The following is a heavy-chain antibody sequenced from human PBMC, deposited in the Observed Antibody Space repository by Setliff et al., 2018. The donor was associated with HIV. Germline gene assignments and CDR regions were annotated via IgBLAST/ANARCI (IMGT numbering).Heavy chain of an antibody. J-gene: IGHJ6*02. CDR3: ARLRRIFQFLEWLDYYYGMDV. CDR2: INHSGST. CDR1: GGSFSGYY. D-gene: IGHD3-3*01. V-gene: IGHV4-34*01. Sequence: KTSETLSLTCAVYGGSFSGYYWSWIRQPPGKGLEWIGEINHSGSTNYNPSLKSRVTISVDTSKNQFSLKLSSVTAADTAVYYCARLRRIFQFLEWLDYYYGMDVWGQGTTVTVSS.